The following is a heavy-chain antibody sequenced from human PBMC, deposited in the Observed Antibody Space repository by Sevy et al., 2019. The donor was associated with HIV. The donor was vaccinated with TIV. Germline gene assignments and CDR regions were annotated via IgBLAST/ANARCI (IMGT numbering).Heavy chain of an antibody. CDR3: ARETDNSARWLDP. D-gene: IGHD4-4*01. Sequence: GGSLRLSCAASGFTFNFHGMHWVRQAPGKGLEWVEFIWNDGSNKYMADSLKGRFTISRDNSKDTLFLQMNSLTVEDTAVYYCARETDNSARWLDPWGQGTLVTVSS. CDR1: GFTFNFHG. CDR2: IWNDGSNK. J-gene: IGHJ5*02. V-gene: IGHV3-30*02.